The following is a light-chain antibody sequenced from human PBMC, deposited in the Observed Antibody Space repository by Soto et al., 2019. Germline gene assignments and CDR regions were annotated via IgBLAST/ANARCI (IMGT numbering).Light chain of an antibody. CDR3: QQSYSTPRT. Sequence: EIVLTQSPGTLSLSPGERATLSCRASQTVLNNYLTWYQQKPGQAPRRLIFGASIRATGIPDRFSGSGSGTDFTLTISSLQPEDFATYYCQQSYSTPRTFGQGTKVDIK. J-gene: IGKJ1*01. V-gene: IGKV3-20*01. CDR1: QTVLNNY. CDR2: GAS.